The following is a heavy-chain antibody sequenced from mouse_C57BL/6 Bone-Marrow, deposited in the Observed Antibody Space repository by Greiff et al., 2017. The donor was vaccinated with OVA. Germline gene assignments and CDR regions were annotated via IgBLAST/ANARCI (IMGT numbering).Heavy chain of an antibody. Sequence: EVKLVESEGGLVQPGSSMKLSCTASGFTFSDYYMAWVRQVPEKGLEWVANINYDGSSTYYLDSLKSRFIISRDNAKNILYLQMSSLKSEDTATYYCAREGFLSSARYFDVWGTGTTVTVSS. CDR2: INYDGSST. D-gene: IGHD3-2*02. J-gene: IGHJ1*03. V-gene: IGHV5-16*01. CDR1: GFTFSDYY. CDR3: AREGFLSSARYFDV.